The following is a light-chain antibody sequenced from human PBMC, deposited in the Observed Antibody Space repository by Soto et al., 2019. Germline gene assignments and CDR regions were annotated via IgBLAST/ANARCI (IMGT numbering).Light chain of an antibody. Sequence: EIVLTQSPGTLSLSPGERATLSCRASQSVGSSLAWYQQKLGQAPRLLIYAASDRATGIPARFSGSGSGTEFTLTISSLQSEDFAEYHCQQYNNWPQTFGQGTKVDIK. CDR1: QSVGSS. J-gene: IGKJ1*01. CDR3: QQYNNWPQT. CDR2: AAS. V-gene: IGKV3D-15*01.